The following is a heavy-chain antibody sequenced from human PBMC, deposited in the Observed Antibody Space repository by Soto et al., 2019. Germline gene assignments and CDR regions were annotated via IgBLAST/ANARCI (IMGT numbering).Heavy chain of an antibody. CDR1: GFNFSSYI. D-gene: IGHD1-26*01. V-gene: IGHV3-48*01. Sequence: PGGSLRLSCAASGFNFSSYIMNWVRQAPGKGLEWVSYISSSSSTIYYADSVKGRFTIPRDNAKNSLYLQMNSLRAEDTAVYYCAREPLMGAQLSYYWGLGYFDYWGQGTLVTVSS. CDR3: AREPLMGAQLSYYWGLGYFDY. J-gene: IGHJ4*02. CDR2: ISSSSSTI.